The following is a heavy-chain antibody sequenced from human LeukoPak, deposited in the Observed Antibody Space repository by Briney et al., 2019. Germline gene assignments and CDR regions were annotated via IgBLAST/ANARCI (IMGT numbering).Heavy chain of an antibody. Sequence: GSLRLSCAASGFPFSSYEMNWVRQAPGKGLEWVSYISSSGSTIYYADSVKGRFTISRDNAKNSLYLQMDSLRVEDTAVYYCARDPYSGNYGAYYYYYMDVWGKGTTVTISS. J-gene: IGHJ6*03. CDR3: ARDPYSGNYGAYYYYYMDV. V-gene: IGHV3-48*03. CDR1: GFPFSSYE. CDR2: ISSSGSTI. D-gene: IGHD1-26*01.